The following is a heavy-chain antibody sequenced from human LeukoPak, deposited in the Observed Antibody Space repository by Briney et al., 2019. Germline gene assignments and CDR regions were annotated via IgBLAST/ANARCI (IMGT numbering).Heavy chain of an antibody. CDR2: IRYDGSDT. D-gene: IGHD6-13*01. Sequence: PGGSLRLSCATSGFTFSTSGMHWVRQAPGKGLEWVAFIRYDGSDTYYADSVKGRFIISTDNSKNTLYLQMNSLRVEDTAVYYCAKDSSIAAAGRLGFDYWGQGTLVTVSS. CDR1: GFTFSTSG. V-gene: IGHV3-30*02. J-gene: IGHJ4*02. CDR3: AKDSSIAAAGRLGFDY.